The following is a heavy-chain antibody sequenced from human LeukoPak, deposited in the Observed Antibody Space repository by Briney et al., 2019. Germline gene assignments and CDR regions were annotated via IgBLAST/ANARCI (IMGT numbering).Heavy chain of an antibody. Sequence: SETLSLTCAVYGGSFNGYYWSWIRQPPGKGLEWIGEINHSGSTYYNPSLKSRVTISVDTPKNQFSLKLSSVTAADTAVYYCARAPTVTFFDYWGQGTLVTVSS. CDR2: INHSGST. V-gene: IGHV4-34*01. CDR3: ARAPTVTFFDY. J-gene: IGHJ4*02. D-gene: IGHD4-17*01. CDR1: GGSFNGYY.